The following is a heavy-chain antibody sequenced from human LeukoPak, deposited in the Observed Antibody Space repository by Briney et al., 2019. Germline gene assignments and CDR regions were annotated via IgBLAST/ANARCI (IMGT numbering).Heavy chain of an antibody. CDR1: GFTFSSYS. J-gene: IGHJ4*02. Sequence: PGGSLRLSCAASGFTFSSYSMNWVRQAPGRGLEWVSSISSSSSYMYYADSGKGRFTISRDNAKNSLYLQMNSLRAEDTAVYYCARVQLPDIVGSYSVWGQGTLVTVSS. V-gene: IGHV3-21*01. D-gene: IGHD5-12*01. CDR2: ISSSSSYM. CDR3: ARVQLPDIVGSYSV.